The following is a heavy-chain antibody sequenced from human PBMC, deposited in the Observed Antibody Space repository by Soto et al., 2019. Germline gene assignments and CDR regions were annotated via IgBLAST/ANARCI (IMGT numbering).Heavy chain of an antibody. CDR1: GFTYRNYE. CDR2: ISRTGGSI. Sequence: EVQVVESGGGLVQPGGSLRLVCTASGFTYRNYEMNWVRQAPGKGLEGVSTISRTGGSIQYADSVKGRCTVSRENAEYLVYLQMTNLGVDDKAVYYCARSEYGDPLRADPYYYDGMDIWGRGTTVTVSS. J-gene: IGHJ6*02. D-gene: IGHD4-17*01. CDR3: ARSEYGDPLRADPYYYDGMDI. V-gene: IGHV3-48*03.